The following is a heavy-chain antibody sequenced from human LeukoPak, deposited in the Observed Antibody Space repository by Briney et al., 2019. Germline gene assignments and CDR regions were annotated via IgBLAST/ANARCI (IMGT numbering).Heavy chain of an antibody. Sequence: GGSLRLSCAVSGFTFSSYSVNWVRQAPGKGLEWVSFIYSDNTHYSDSVKGRFTISRDNSKNTLYLQMNSLRAEDTAVYYCANFGGDSSGYYYPLDYWGQGTLVTVSS. J-gene: IGHJ4*02. CDR1: GFTFSSYS. CDR2: IYSDNT. D-gene: IGHD3-22*01. V-gene: IGHV3-53*01. CDR3: ANFGGDSSGYYYPLDY.